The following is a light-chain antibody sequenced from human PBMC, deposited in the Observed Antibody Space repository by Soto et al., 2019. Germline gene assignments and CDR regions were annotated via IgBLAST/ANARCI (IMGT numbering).Light chain of an antibody. CDR3: CSYAGSSTFPYV. J-gene: IGLJ1*01. Sequence: QSVLTQPASVSGSPGQSITISCTGTSSDVGSYNLVSWYQQHPGKAPKPMIYEVSKRPSGVSNRFSGSKSGNTASLTISRLQAEDEADYYCCSYAGSSTFPYVFGTGTKVTVL. V-gene: IGLV2-23*02. CDR2: EVS. CDR1: SSDVGSYNL.